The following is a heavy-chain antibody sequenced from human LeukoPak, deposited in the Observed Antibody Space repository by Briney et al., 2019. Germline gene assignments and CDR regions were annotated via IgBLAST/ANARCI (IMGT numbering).Heavy chain of an antibody. CDR3: ARDYYDSSGYYWGGH. CDR1: QFTFSRYW. J-gene: IGHJ4*02. D-gene: IGHD3-22*01. Sequence: GGSLRLSCAASQFTFSRYWMTWVRQAPGKGLEWVASISQDESEKYYVDSVKGRFTISRDNAKNSLYLQMNSLRAEDTALYYCARDYYDSSGYYWGGHWGQGTLVTVSS. V-gene: IGHV3-7*01. CDR2: ISQDESEK.